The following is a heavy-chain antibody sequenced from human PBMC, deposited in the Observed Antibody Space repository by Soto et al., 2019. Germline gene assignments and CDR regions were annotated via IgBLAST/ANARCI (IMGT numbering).Heavy chain of an antibody. J-gene: IGHJ6*02. Sequence: SEPLSLTCSVSGGSINRGGSYWSWIRQHPGKGLEWIGYIYNSGSTYYNPSLKSRVTISLDSSKNQFSLKLSSVTAADTAVSFCARDLRLGYCSGGSSQDSYYGMDVWGQGTTVTVS. D-gene: IGHD2-15*01. CDR2: IYNSGST. CDR1: GGSINRGGSY. V-gene: IGHV4-31*03. CDR3: ARDLRLGYCSGGSSQDSYYGMDV.